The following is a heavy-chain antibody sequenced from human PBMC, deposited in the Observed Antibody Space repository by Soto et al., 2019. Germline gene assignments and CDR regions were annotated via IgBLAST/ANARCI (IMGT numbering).Heavy chain of an antibody. Sequence: QVQLVQSGAEVKKPGASVKVSCKASGYTFTDYYVHWVRQAPGQGLEWMGWVNTNSGVTNFAQKFQGWVTLTRDTSVNTAYMELNRLKSDDRAVFFCARGVSGWSPFDFWGQGTLVTVSA. CDR1: GYTFTDYY. J-gene: IGHJ4*02. CDR3: ARGVSGWSPFDF. V-gene: IGHV1-2*04. D-gene: IGHD6-19*01. CDR2: VNTNSGVT.